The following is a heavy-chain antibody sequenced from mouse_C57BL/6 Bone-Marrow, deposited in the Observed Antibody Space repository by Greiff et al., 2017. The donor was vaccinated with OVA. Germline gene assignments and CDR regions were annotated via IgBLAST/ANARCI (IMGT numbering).Heavy chain of an antibody. D-gene: IGHD1-1*01. J-gene: IGHJ1*03. CDR3: TTVYYGSSYVDFDV. V-gene: IGHV14-4*01. Sequence: EVKLMESGAELVRPGASVKLSCTASGFNIKDDYMHWVKQRPEKGLEWIGWIDPENGDTEYASKFQGKATITADTSSNTAYLQLSSLTSEDTAVYYCTTVYYGSSYVDFDVWGTGTTVTVSS. CDR2: IDPENGDT. CDR1: GFNIKDDY.